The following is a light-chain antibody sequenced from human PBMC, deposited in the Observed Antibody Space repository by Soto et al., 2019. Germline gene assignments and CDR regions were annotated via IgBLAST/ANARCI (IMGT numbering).Light chain of an antibody. V-gene: IGLV2-14*03. CDR1: SSDIGGYRY. Sequence: QSALTQPASVSGSPGQSVTISCTGTSSDIGGYRYVSWYQQRPGKAPKLMIHDVTNRPSGVSDRFSGSKSGNTASLTISGLQAEDEDAYSCPSYTSDSSVIFGGGTKLTVL. J-gene: IGLJ2*01. CDR2: DVT. CDR3: PSYTSDSSVI.